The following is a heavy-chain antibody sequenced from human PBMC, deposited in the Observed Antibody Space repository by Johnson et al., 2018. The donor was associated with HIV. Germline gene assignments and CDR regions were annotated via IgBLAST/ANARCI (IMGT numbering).Heavy chain of an antibody. CDR2: ISWDGGST. V-gene: IGHV3-43D*03. J-gene: IGHJ3*02. Sequence: VQLVESGGGVVQPGRSLRLSCAASGFTFDDYAMHWVRQAPGKGLEWVPLISWDGGSTYYADSVQGRFTISRDNSKNSLYLQMNSLRAEDTALYYCAKDSGYENAFDIWGQGTMVTVSS. CDR3: AKDSGYENAFDI. CDR1: GFTFDDYA. D-gene: IGHD5-12*01.